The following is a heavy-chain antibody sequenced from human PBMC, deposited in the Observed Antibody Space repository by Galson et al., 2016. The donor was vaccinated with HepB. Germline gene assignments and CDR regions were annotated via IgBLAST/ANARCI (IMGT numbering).Heavy chain of an antibody. D-gene: IGHD3-9*01. CDR1: GFSVTDYY. CDR2: IRKRANTDT. V-gene: IGHV3-72*01. J-gene: IGHJ4*02. Sequence: SLRLSCAASGFSVTDYYMDWVRQAQGKGLEWVGRIRKRANTDTYAASVKGRFTISIDDSKNSLFLQMNSLQAEDTAVYYCTTDLTGNHPPYWGQGTLVTVSS. CDR3: TTDLTGNHPPY.